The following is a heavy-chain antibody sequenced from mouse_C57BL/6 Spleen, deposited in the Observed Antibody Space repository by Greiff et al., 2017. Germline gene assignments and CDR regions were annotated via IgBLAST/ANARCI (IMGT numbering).Heavy chain of an antibody. D-gene: IGHD1-1*01. Sequence: QVQLQQSGPELVKPGASVKISCKASGYAFSSSWMNWVKQRPGKGLEWIGRIYPGDGDTNYKGKFKGKATLTADKSSSTAYMQLSSLTSEDSAVYFCARSDYYGSRGYFDVWGTGTTVTVSS. V-gene: IGHV1-82*01. CDR3: ARSDYYGSRGYFDV. J-gene: IGHJ1*03. CDR1: GYAFSSSW. CDR2: IYPGDGDT.